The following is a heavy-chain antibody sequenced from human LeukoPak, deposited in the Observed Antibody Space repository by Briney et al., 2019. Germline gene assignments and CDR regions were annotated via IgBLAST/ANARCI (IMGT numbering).Heavy chain of an antibody. V-gene: IGHV1-2*02. CDR3: ARDLGVTTGEVDP. CDR1: GYTFTGYY. Sequence: ASVKVSCKASGYTFTGYYMHWVRQAPGQGLEWMGWINPNSGGTNYAQKFQGRVTMTRDTSISTAYMELSRLRSDDTAVYYCARDLGVTTGEVDPWGQGTLVTVSS. D-gene: IGHD4-17*01. J-gene: IGHJ5*02. CDR2: INPNSGGT.